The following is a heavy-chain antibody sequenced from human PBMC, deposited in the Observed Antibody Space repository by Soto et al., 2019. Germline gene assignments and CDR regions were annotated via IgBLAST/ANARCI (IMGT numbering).Heavy chain of an antibody. CDR1: GYTFTSYG. J-gene: IGHJ5*02. CDR2: IRAYNGNT. CDR3: ARLQAMTTVTSRLVRFYP. D-gene: IGHD4-17*01. Sequence: QVQLVQSGAEVKKPGASVKVSCKASGYTFTSYGISWVRQAPGQGLEWMGWIRAYNGNTNYAQKLQGRVTMTTDTSTSTAYMELRSLRSDDTAVYYCARLQAMTTVTSRLVRFYPWGQGTLVTVSS. V-gene: IGHV1-18*01.